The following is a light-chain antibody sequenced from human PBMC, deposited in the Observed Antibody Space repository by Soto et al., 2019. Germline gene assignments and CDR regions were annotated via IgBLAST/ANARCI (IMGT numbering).Light chain of an antibody. CDR1: QSVSSN. Sequence: EIVMTQSPATLSVSPGERATLSCRASQSVSSNLAWYQQKPGQAPRLLIYDASNRATGIPARFSGSGSGTDFTLTISCLEPEDFAVYYWQQRSNWPTFGGGTKVEIK. CDR3: QQRSNWPT. V-gene: IGKV3-11*01. J-gene: IGKJ4*01. CDR2: DAS.